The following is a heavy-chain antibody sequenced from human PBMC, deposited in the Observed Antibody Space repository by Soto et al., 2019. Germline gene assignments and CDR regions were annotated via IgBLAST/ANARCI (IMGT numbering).Heavy chain of an antibody. J-gene: IGHJ5*02. D-gene: IGHD6-6*01. CDR2: INAHSGGT. V-gene: IGHV1-2*02. CDR1: GFSFTGYY. CDR3: AKDLTRQLAYWLDP. Sequence: QVQLVQSGAAVKKPGASVKVSCKASGFSFTGYYIHWLRQAPGQGLEWMGLINAHSGGTEYAQKFQGRVTLTRDTSIATAYLTLTRLTSDDTALYYCAKDLTRQLAYWLDPWGQGTQVTVSS.